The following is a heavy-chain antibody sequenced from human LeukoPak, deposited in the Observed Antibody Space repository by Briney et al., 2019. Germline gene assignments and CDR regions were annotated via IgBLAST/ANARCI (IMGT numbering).Heavy chain of an antibody. CDR1: GFTFSSYA. CDR3: ARDVRGGTNEEADY. CDR2: FSGSGGST. Sequence: GGSLRLSCAASGFTFSSYAISWVRQAPGKGLECISGFSGSGGSTYYADSVKGRFIIPRDNSKNTLYLQMNSLRVEDTAVYYCARDVRGGTNEEADYWGQGTLVTVSS. V-gene: IGHV3-23*01. D-gene: IGHD1-26*01. J-gene: IGHJ4*02.